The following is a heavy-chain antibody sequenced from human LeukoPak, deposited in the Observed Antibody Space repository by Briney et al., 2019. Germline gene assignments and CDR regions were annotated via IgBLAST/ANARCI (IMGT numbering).Heavy chain of an antibody. V-gene: IGHV4-34*01. J-gene: IGHJ4*02. CDR1: GGSFSGYY. Sequence: SETLSLTCAVYGGSFSGYYWSWIRQPPGKGLERIGEINHSGSTNYNPSLKSRVTISVDTSKNQFSLKLSSVTAADTAVYYCARDRKFDYWGQGTLVTVSS. CDR3: ARDRKFDY. CDR2: INHSGST.